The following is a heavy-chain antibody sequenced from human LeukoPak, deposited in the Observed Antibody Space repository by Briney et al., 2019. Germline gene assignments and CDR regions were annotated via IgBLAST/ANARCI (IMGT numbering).Heavy chain of an antibody. CDR3: AVGVRGSGSYQIWGHAFDI. J-gene: IGHJ3*02. Sequence: SVKVSCKASGYTFTSYDINWVRQAPGQGLEWMGGIIPIFATADYAQKFQGRVTITADESTSTAYMELSSLRSEDTAVYYCAVGVRGSGSYQIWGHAFDIWGQGTMVTVSS. D-gene: IGHD3-10*01. V-gene: IGHV1-69*13. CDR2: IIPIFATA. CDR1: GYTFTSYD.